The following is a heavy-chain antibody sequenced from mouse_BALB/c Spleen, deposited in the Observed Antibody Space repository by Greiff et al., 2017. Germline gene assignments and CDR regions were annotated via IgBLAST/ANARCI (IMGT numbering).Heavy chain of an antibody. V-gene: IGHV1-15*01. CDR1: GYTFTDYE. J-gene: IGHJ3*01. D-gene: IGHD2-2*01. CDR3: TRGDGYDVGY. Sequence: VQRVESGAELVRPGASVTLSCKASGYTFTDYEMHWVKQTPVHGLEWIGAIDPETGGTAYNQKFKGKATLTADKSSSTAYMELRSLTSEDSAVYYCTRGDGYDVGYWGQGTLVTVSA. CDR2: IDPETGGT.